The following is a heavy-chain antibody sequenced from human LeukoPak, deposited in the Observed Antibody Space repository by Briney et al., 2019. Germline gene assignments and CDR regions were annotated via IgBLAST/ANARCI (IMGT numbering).Heavy chain of an antibody. D-gene: IGHD3-10*01. CDR3: ARHPLNYYGSGSYLDY. V-gene: IGHV4-38-2*01. CDR2: IYHSGST. J-gene: IGHJ4*02. Sequence: PSETLSLTCAVSGYSISRGYYWGWIRQPPGKGLEWIGSIYHSGSTYYNPPLKSRVTISVVTSKNQFSLTLSSVTAADTAVYYCARHPLNYYGSGSYLDYWGQGTLVTVSS. CDR1: GYSISRGYY.